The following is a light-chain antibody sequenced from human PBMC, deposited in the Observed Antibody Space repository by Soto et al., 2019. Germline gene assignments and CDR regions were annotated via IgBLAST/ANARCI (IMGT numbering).Light chain of an antibody. CDR2: EVV. CDR1: KNDLGVYDF. Sequence: QSVLTQHPSASGSPGQSVTISFTGTKNDLGVYDFVSWYQHHPGKAPRLIIYEVVQRPSGVTDRFSGSKSGNTASLTVSGLQAADEADYFCKAHAGSNTYVFGSGTKLTVL. CDR3: KAHAGSNTYV. J-gene: IGLJ1*01. V-gene: IGLV2-8*01.